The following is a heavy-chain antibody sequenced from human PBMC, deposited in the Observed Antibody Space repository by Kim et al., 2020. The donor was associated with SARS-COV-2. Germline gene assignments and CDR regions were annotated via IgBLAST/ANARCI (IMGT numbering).Heavy chain of an antibody. CDR2: ISAYNGNT. CDR1: GYTFTSYG. V-gene: IGHV1-18*01. J-gene: IGHJ6*02. D-gene: IGHD3-10*01. CDR3: ARAPGFSYGSGSYWRAKYYYYYYGMDV. Sequence: ASVKVSCKASGYTFTSYGISWVRQAPGQGLEWMGWISAYNGNTNYAQKLQGRVTMTTDTSTSTAYMELRSLRSDDTAVYYCARAPGFSYGSGSYWRAKYYYYYYGMDVWGQGTTVTVSS.